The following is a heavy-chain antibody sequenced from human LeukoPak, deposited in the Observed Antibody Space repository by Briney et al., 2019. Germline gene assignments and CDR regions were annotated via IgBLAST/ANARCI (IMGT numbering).Heavy chain of an antibody. J-gene: IGHJ6*02. CDR3: ARGSRLDGMDV. Sequence: SETPSLTCTVSGGSISGYYWGWIRQPPGKGLEWIGYIYYSGSTNYNPSLKSRVTISVDTSKNQFSLKLSSVTAADTAVYYCARGSRLDGMDVWGQGTTVTVSS. CDR2: IYYSGST. V-gene: IGHV4-59*01. CDR1: GGSISGYY. D-gene: IGHD5-12*01.